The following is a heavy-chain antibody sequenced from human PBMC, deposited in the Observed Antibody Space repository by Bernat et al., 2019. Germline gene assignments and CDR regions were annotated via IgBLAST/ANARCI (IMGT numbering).Heavy chain of an antibody. J-gene: IGHJ3*02. CDR1: GGSFSGYY. CDR3: ARDSTTYYYDSSSYDAFDI. V-gene: IGHV4-34*01. D-gene: IGHD3-22*01. CDR2: INHSGST. Sequence: QVQLQQWGAGLLKPSETLSLTCAVYGGSFSGYYWSWIRQPPGKGLEWIGEINHSGSTNYNPSLKSRVTISVDTSKNQFSLKLSSVTAADTAVYYCARDSTTYYYDSSSYDAFDIWGRGTMVTVSS.